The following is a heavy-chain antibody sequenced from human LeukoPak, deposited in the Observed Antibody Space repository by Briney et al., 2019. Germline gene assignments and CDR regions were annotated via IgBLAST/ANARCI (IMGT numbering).Heavy chain of an antibody. CDR3: ARQRGYSSSWYVDY. V-gene: IGHV4-59*08. CDR2: IYYSGST. Sequence: SETLSLTCTVSGGSISSYYWSWIRQPPGKGLEWSGYIYYSGSTNYNPSLKSRVTISVDTSKNQFSLKLSSVTAADTAVYYCARQRGYSSSWYVDYWGQGTLVTVSS. J-gene: IGHJ4*02. D-gene: IGHD6-13*01. CDR1: GGSISSYY.